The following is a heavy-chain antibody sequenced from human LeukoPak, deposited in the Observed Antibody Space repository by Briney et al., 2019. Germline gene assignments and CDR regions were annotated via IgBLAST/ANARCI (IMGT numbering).Heavy chain of an antibody. CDR1: GGTFSSYA. CDR2: IIPIFGTA. J-gene: IGHJ6*03. Sequence: ASVKVSCKASGGTFSSYAISWVRQAPGQGLEWMGGIIPIFGTANYAQKFQGRVTITADGSMSTAYMELSSLRSEDTAVYYCARSLSGPGSGADYYYMDVWGKGTTVTVSS. CDR3: ARSLSGPGSGADYYYMDV. V-gene: IGHV1-69*13. D-gene: IGHD1-26*01.